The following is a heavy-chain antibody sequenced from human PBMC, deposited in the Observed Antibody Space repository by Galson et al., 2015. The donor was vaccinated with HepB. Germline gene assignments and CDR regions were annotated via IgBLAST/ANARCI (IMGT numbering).Heavy chain of an antibody. CDR1: GYTFTNYY. CDR2: INPSGGAT. J-gene: IGHJ4*02. CDR3: ARDRGGNSWFFDY. Sequence: SVKVSCKASGYTFTNYYMHWVRQAPGQGLEWMGIINPSGGATTYAQKFQGRVTMTRDTSTSTVSMELSSLRSEDTAVYYCARDRGGNSWFFDYWGQGTLVTVSS. V-gene: IGHV1-46*01. D-gene: IGHD6-13*01.